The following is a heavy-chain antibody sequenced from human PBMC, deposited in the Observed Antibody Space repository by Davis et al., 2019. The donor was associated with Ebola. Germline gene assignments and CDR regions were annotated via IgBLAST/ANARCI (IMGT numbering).Heavy chain of an antibody. Sequence: ASVKVSCKASGYTFTSYGISWVRQAPGQGLEWMGWISAYNGNTNYAQKPQGRVTMTTDTSTSTAYMELSSLRSEDTAVYYCASPVVVAGTPLGYYYGMDVWGKGTTVTVSS. D-gene: IGHD6-19*01. J-gene: IGHJ6*04. V-gene: IGHV1-18*01. CDR1: GYTFTSYG. CDR3: ASPVVVAGTPLGYYYGMDV. CDR2: ISAYNGNT.